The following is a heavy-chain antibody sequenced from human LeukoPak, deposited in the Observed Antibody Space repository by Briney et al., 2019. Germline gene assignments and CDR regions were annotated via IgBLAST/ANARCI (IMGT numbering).Heavy chain of an antibody. Sequence: SVKVSYKASGGTFSSYAISWVRQAPGQGLEWMGGIIPIFGTANYAQKFQGRVTITADKSTSTAYMELSSLRSEDTAVYYCARDPSSGWYGGDYWGQGTLVTVSS. D-gene: IGHD6-19*01. CDR2: IIPIFGTA. CDR3: ARDPSSGWYGGDY. CDR1: GGTFSSYA. V-gene: IGHV1-69*06. J-gene: IGHJ4*02.